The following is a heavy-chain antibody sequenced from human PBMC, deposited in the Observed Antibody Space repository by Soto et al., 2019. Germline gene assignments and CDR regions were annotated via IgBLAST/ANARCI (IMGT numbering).Heavy chain of an antibody. J-gene: IGHJ3*02. D-gene: IGHD2-2*01. V-gene: IGHV3-15*01. CDR1: GIPVGNAW. Sequence: GGALRLSCAVSGIPVGNAWITWVRLAPGRGPEWIGRVKSKTSTGETEYSAPVKGRFTISRDDSRNTVDLQMNSLKIEDTALYHYTMGFCIGTSCHWDDAFDIWGQGTKVPVSS. CDR2: VKSKTSTGET. CDR3: TMGFCIGTSCHWDDAFDI.